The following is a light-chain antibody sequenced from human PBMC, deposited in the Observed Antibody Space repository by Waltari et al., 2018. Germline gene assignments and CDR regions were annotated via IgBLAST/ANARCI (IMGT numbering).Light chain of an antibody. CDR2: DAS. CDR1: QNVSSN. CDR3: HQYKNWPRSYT. V-gene: IGKV3-15*01. J-gene: IGKJ2*01. Sequence: EIVMTQSPATLSVSPGERATLSCRASQNVSSNLAWYQQKPGQAPRLLIYDASTRATGIPARFSGSGSGTEFTLTISSLQSEDFAVYYCHQYKNWPRSYTFGQGTKLEIK.